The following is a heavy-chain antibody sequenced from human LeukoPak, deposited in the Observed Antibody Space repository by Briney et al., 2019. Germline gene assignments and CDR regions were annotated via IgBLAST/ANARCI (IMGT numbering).Heavy chain of an antibody. Sequence: GGSLRLSCAASGFTFVGNAVTWVRQAPGKGLEWVSTISGSGDTYYADSVKGRFTISRDDYKSTLSLQMNSLRAEDTALYYCAKKYYYGSGSYIFHFDHWGQGTPVTVS. CDR3: AKKYYYGSGSYIFHFDH. J-gene: IGHJ4*02. CDR2: ISGSGDT. V-gene: IGHV3-23*01. D-gene: IGHD3-10*01. CDR1: GFTFVGNA.